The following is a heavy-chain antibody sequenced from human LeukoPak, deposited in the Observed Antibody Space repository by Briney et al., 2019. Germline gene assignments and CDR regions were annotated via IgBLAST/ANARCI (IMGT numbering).Heavy chain of an antibody. Sequence: TGGSLRLSRAASGFTLSSYSMNWVCQAPGKGLEWVSYISSSSSTIYYADSVKGRFTISRDNAKNSLYLQMNSLRAEDTAVYYCARDTRGIAAAAPFDYWGQGTLVTVSS. J-gene: IGHJ4*02. D-gene: IGHD6-13*01. CDR1: GFTLSSYS. V-gene: IGHV3-48*01. CDR2: ISSSSSTI. CDR3: ARDTRGIAAAAPFDY.